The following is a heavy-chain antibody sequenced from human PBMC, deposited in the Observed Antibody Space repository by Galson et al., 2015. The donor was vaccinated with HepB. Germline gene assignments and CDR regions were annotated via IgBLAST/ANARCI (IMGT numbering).Heavy chain of an antibody. D-gene: IGHD6-13*01. Sequence: ETLSLTCAVYGGSFSGYYWSWIRQPPGKGLEWIGEINHSGSTNYNPSLKSRVTISVDTSKNQFSLKLSSVTAADTAVYYCARGPKHYSSSWYLEGALAYWGQGTLVTVSS. J-gene: IGHJ4*02. V-gene: IGHV4-34*01. CDR2: INHSGST. CDR1: GGSFSGYY. CDR3: ARGPKHYSSSWYLEGALAY.